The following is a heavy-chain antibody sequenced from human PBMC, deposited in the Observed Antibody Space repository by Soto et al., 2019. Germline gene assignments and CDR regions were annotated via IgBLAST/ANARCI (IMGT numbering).Heavy chain of an antibody. CDR1: GGSISSGGYS. CDR3: ARGGYCSGGSCELYFDY. CDR2: IYHSGST. J-gene: IGHJ4*02. V-gene: IGHV4-30-2*01. Sequence: QLQLQESGSGLVKPSQTLSLTCAVSGGSISSGGYSWSWIRQPPGKGLEWIGYIYHSGSTYYNPSLKSRVTISVDRSKNQCSLKLSSVTAADTAVYYCARGGYCSGGSCELYFDYWGQGTLVTVSS. D-gene: IGHD2-15*01.